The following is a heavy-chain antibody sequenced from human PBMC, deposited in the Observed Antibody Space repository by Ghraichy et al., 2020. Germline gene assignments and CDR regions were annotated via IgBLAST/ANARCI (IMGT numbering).Heavy chain of an antibody. CDR1: GASISSGGHF. CDR2: IYNTGSN. CDR3: ARGTSSSAAYSMDV. Sequence: SETLSLTCTVSGASISSGGHFWSWIRPHPGKGLECIGHIYNTGSNYYNPSLKSRVSISVDTSKNQTSLKLSAVTAADTSVYYCARGTSSSAAYSMDVWGQGTTVTFSS. D-gene: IGHD6-6*01. V-gene: IGHV4-31*03. J-gene: IGHJ6*02.